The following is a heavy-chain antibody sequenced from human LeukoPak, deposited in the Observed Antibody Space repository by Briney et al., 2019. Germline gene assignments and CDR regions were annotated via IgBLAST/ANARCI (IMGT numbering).Heavy chain of an antibody. Sequence: SETLSLTCTVSGGPISSSSYYWGWIRQPPGKGLEWIRSIYYSGSTYCNPSLKSRVTISVDTSKNQFSLKLSSVTAADTAVYYCARFERYYYDSSGYYSALFDYWGQGTLVTVSS. V-gene: IGHV4-39*01. CDR3: ARFERYYYDSSGYYSALFDY. D-gene: IGHD3-22*01. CDR2: IYYSGST. J-gene: IGHJ4*02. CDR1: GGPISSSSYY.